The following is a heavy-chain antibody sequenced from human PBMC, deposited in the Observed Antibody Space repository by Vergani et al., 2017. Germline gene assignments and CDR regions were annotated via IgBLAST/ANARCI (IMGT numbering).Heavy chain of an antibody. CDR1: GYSFTSYW. J-gene: IGHJ3*02. CDR3: AGVVAYYYDSSGYCNAFDI. V-gene: IGHV5-51*01. CDR2: IYPGDSDT. D-gene: IGHD3-22*01. Sequence: EVQLVQSGAEVKKPGESLKISCKGSGYSFTSYWIGWVRQMPGKGLEWMGIIYPGDSDTRYSPSFQGQVTISADKSISTAYLQWSSLKASDTAMYYCAGVVAYYYDSSGYCNAFDIWGQGTMVTVSS.